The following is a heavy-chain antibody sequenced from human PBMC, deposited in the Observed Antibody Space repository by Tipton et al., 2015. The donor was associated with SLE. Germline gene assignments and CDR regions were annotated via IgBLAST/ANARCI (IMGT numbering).Heavy chain of an antibody. Sequence: RSLRLSCEVSRVTLSSYGMHWVRQAPGKGLEWLALIPYDGSKKYYADSVKGRFTISRDNSKNTLYLQMNSLRAEDTAVYYCASLDYGDYEYFDLWGRGTLVTVSS. CDR1: RVTLSSYG. V-gene: IGHV3-30*19. CDR3: ASLDYGDYEYFDL. CDR2: IPYDGSKK. J-gene: IGHJ2*01. D-gene: IGHD4-17*01.